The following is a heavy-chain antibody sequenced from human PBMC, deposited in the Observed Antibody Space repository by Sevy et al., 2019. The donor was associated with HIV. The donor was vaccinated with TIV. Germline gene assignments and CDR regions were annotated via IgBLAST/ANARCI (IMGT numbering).Heavy chain of an antibody. Sequence: GESLKIPCAASGFTFTGSTMYWVRQASGKGLEWVARIRSRAKTYATAYAASVKGRFTISRDDSRNTAYLQMNSLKTEDTAVYYCSSQRTIAVAGDYFDYWGQGTLVTVSS. J-gene: IGHJ4*02. CDR2: IRSRAKTYAT. CDR1: GFTFTGST. D-gene: IGHD6-19*01. CDR3: SSQRTIAVAGDYFDY. V-gene: IGHV3-73*01.